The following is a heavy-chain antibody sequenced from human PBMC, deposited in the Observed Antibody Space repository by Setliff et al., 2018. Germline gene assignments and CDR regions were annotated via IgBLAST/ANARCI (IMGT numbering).Heavy chain of an antibody. Sequence: PSETLSLTCTVSGGSISSGDHYWSWIRQHPGKGLEWIGYIYHSGNTYYNPSLKSRVTISVDTSKNQFSLKLSSVTAADTAVYYCARREAYYNFWSGYYAYWGQGTLVTVSS. D-gene: IGHD3-3*01. V-gene: IGHV4-31*03. CDR1: GGSISSGDHY. CDR2: IYHSGNT. J-gene: IGHJ4*02. CDR3: ARREAYYNFWSGYYAY.